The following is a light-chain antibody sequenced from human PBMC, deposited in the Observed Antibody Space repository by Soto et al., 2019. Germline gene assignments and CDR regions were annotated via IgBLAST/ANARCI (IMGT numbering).Light chain of an antibody. CDR3: AAWDDSLHGVV. CDR1: SSNIGSNT. CDR2: SNN. J-gene: IGLJ2*01. V-gene: IGLV1-44*01. Sequence: QSVLTQPPSASGTPGQRVTISCSGSSSNIGSNTVNWYQQLPGTAPKLLIYSNNQRPSGVPDRFSGSKSGTSASLAISGLQSEAEADYYCAAWDDSLHGVVFGGGTQLTVL.